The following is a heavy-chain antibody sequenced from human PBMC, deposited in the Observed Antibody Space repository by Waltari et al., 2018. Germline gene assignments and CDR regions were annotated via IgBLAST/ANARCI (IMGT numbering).Heavy chain of an antibody. CDR1: GGAISRYY. CDR2: IYYSGST. D-gene: IGHD3-10*01. Sequence: QVQLPESGPGLVKPSETLSLTGTVAGGAISRYYWSWIRQPPGKGLEWIGYIYYSGSTNYNPSLKSRVTISVDTSKNQFSLKLSSVTAADTAVYYCARGSITMGGFDPWGQGTLVTVSS. V-gene: IGHV4-59*01. CDR3: ARGSITMGGFDP. J-gene: IGHJ5*02.